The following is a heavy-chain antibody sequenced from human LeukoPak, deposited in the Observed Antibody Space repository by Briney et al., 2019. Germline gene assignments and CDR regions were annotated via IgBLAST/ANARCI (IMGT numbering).Heavy chain of an antibody. CDR3: ASAYYYDSSGYYTGFDY. V-gene: IGHV5-51*01. CDR1: GYSFTSYW. Sequence: GESLKISCKGSGYSFTSYWISWVRQMPGKGLEWMGIIYPGDSDTRYSPSFQGQVTISADKSISTAYLQWSSLKASDTAMYYCASAYYYDSSGYYTGFDYWGQGTLVTVSS. J-gene: IGHJ4*02. CDR2: IYPGDSDT. D-gene: IGHD3-22*01.